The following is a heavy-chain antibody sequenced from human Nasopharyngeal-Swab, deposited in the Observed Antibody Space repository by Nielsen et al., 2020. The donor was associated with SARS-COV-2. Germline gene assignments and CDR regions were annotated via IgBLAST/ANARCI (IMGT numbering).Heavy chain of an antibody. Sequence: GESLNSCKASGYSFSSYWIGWVRQMPGKGLEWMCFIYPYDSRTTYNPSFQGQVTISADKSSTTAYLQWNSLMASDTAIYYCTRHTGTSPYYYMDVWGEGTTVTVSS. CDR3: TRHTGTSPYYYMDV. J-gene: IGHJ6*03. CDR1: GYSFSSYW. V-gene: IGHV5-51*01. CDR2: IYPYDSRT. D-gene: IGHD1-14*01.